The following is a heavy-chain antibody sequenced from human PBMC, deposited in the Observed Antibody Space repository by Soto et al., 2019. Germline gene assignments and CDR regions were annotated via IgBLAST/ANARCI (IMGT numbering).Heavy chain of an antibody. V-gene: IGHV3-33*01. Sequence: GGSLRLSCAASGVTFSSYGLHWVRQAPGKGLEWVAVIWYDGSNKYYADSVKGRFTISRDNSKNTLYLQMNSLRAEDTAVYYCARGGYYDSSGYYHYFDYWGQGT. J-gene: IGHJ4*02. CDR1: GVTFSSYG. D-gene: IGHD3-22*01. CDR3: ARGGYYDSSGYYHYFDY. CDR2: IWYDGSNK.